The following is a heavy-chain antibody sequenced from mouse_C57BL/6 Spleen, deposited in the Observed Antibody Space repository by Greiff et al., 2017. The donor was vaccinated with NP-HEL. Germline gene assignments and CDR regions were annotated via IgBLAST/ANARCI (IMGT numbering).Heavy chain of an antibody. V-gene: IGHV5-15*01. CDR3: ARNYGSPYYYAMDY. CDR1: GFTFSDYG. J-gene: IGHJ4*01. D-gene: IGHD1-1*01. Sequence: EVKVVASGGGLVQPGGSLKLSCAASGFTFSDYGMAWVRQAPRKGPEWVAFISNLAYSIYYADPVTGRFTISRENAKNTLSLEMSSLRSDDTAMYYCARNYGSPYYYAMDYWGQGTSVTVSS. CDR2: ISNLAYSI.